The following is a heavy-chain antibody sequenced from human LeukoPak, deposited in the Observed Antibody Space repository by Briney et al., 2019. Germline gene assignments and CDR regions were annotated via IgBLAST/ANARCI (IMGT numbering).Heavy chain of an antibody. Sequence: SETLSLTCTVSGGSINSSSYYWGWIRQPPGKGLEWVGSIFYSGNTYDNPSLKSRVTISVDTSKNQFSLKLNSVTAADTAVYYCARHRSKWLQSSFDYWGQGTLVTVSS. CDR3: ARHRSKWLQSSFDY. CDR2: IFYSGNT. CDR1: GGSINSSSYY. D-gene: IGHD5-24*01. V-gene: IGHV4-39*01. J-gene: IGHJ4*02.